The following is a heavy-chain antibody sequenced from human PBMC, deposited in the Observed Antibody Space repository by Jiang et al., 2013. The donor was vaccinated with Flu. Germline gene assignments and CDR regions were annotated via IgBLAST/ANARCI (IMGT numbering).Heavy chain of an antibody. CDR3: VRREDGIGWRLAY. Sequence: LIQPGGSLRLSCAVSGFSVSSKYMSWVRQAPAKGLEWVSVIYSDGTTYYADSVQGRFTISRDNSKDTLHLQMNSLRVEDTAMYYCVRREDGIGWRLAYWGQGTLVTVSS. J-gene: IGHJ4*02. CDR1: GFSVSSKY. D-gene: IGHD6-19*01. CDR2: IYSDGTT. V-gene: IGHV3-53*01.